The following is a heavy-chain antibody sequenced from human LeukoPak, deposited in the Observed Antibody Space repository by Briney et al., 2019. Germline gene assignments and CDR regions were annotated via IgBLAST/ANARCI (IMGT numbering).Heavy chain of an antibody. D-gene: IGHD1-1*01. CDR2: IIPIFGTA. Sequence: GASVKVSCKASGYTFTSYYMHWVRQAPGQGLEWMGGIIPIFGTANYAQKFQGRVTITADESTSTAYMELSSLRSEDTAVYYCARDRQIERSYFDYWGQGTLVTVSS. CDR3: ARDRQIERSYFDY. J-gene: IGHJ4*02. V-gene: IGHV1-69*13. CDR1: GYTFTSYY.